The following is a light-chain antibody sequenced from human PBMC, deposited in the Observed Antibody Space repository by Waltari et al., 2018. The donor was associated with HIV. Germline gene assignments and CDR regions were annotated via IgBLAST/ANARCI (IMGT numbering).Light chain of an antibody. V-gene: IGKV3-15*01. CDR3: QQYNNWPPLFT. CDR2: GAS. J-gene: IGKJ3*01. Sequence: EIVMTPSPATLSVSPGERATLSCRASQSVSSNLAWDQQKPGQAPRLRIYGASTRATGIPARFSGSGSWTEFTLTISSLQSEDFAVYYCQQYNNWPPLFTFGPGTKVDIK. CDR1: QSVSSN.